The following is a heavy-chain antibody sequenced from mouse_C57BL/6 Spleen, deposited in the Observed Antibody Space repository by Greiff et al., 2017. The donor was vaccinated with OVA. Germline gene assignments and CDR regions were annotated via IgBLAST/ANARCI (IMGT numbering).Heavy chain of an antibody. CDR1: GFTFSNYW. Sequence: EVKLVESGGGLVQPGGSMKLSCVASGFTFSNYWMNWVRQSPEKGLEWVAQIRLKSDNYATHYAESVKGRFTISRDDSKSSVYLQMNNVRAEDTGIYYCTGGLWSTAWFAYWGQGTLVTVSA. J-gene: IGHJ3*01. CDR3: TGGLWSTAWFAY. V-gene: IGHV6-3*01. D-gene: IGHD1-1*02. CDR2: IRLKSDNYAT.